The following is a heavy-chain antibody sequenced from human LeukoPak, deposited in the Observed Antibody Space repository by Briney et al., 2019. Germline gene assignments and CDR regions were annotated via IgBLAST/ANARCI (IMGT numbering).Heavy chain of an antibody. D-gene: IGHD1-26*01. CDR2: ISSSSSYI. Sequence: GGSLRLSCAASGFTFSSYSMNWVRQAPGKGLEWVSSISSSSSYIYYADSEKGRFTISRDNAKNSLYLQMNSLRAEDTAVYYCARESGSYSSDYWGQGTLVTVSS. CDR1: GFTFSSYS. V-gene: IGHV3-21*01. J-gene: IGHJ4*02. CDR3: ARESGSYSSDY.